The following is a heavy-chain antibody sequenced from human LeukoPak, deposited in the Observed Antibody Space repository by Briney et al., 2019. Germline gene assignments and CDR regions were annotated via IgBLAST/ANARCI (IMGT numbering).Heavy chain of an antibody. CDR2: IYYSGST. CDR3: ARPTYYYDSSGYIDY. Sequence: SETLSLTCTVSGGSISSSSYYWGWIRQPPGKGLEWIGSIYYSGSTYYNPSLKSRVTISVDTSKNQFPLKLSSVTAADTAVYYCARPTYYYDSSGYIDYWGQGTLVTVSS. D-gene: IGHD3-22*01. V-gene: IGHV4-39*01. CDR1: GGSISSSSYY. J-gene: IGHJ4*02.